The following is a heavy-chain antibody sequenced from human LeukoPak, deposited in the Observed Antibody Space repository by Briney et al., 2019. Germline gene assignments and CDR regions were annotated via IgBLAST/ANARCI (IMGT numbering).Heavy chain of an antibody. Sequence: PGGSLRLSCAASGFTFREYSMSWVRQAPGKGLEWVSIISTSGDTTYYADSVKGRFTISRDNSKNTLYLQMNSLRAEDTALYYCAKHPSVGNFDYWGRGTLVTVSS. CDR2: ISTSGDTT. CDR1: GFTFREYS. V-gene: IGHV3-23*01. D-gene: IGHD1-26*01. J-gene: IGHJ4*02. CDR3: AKHPSVGNFDY.